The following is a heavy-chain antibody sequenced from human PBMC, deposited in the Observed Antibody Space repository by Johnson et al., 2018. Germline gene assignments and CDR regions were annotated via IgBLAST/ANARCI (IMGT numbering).Heavy chain of an antibody. CDR2: INQGGGDK. CDR3: ARGGDFSIDI. J-gene: IGHJ3*02. D-gene: IGHD2/OR15-2a*01. CDR1: GFTLSDYH. V-gene: IGHV3-7*01. Sequence: VQLQESGGALVKPGGSLRLSCEASGFTLSDYHMNWIRQAPGKGLEWVANINQGGGDKYYADSVRGRFTISRDNAKNSLYLQINSLRAEDTALYYCARGGDFSIDIWGQGTMVAVSS.